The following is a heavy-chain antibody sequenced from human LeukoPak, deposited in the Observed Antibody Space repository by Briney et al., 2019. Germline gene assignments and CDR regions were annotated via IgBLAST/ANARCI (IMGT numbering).Heavy chain of an antibody. D-gene: IGHD2-2*01. J-gene: IGHJ4*02. Sequence: SETLSLTCAVYGGSFSGYYWSWIRQPPGKGLEWIGEINHSGSTNYNPSLKSRVTISVDTSKNQFSLKLSSVTAADTAVYYCARTPSEDPAAIGGYGSQEVRPNDYYFDYWGQGTLVTVSS. V-gene: IGHV4-34*01. CDR3: ARTPSEDPAAIGGYGSQEVRPNDYYFDY. CDR2: INHSGST. CDR1: GGSFSGYY.